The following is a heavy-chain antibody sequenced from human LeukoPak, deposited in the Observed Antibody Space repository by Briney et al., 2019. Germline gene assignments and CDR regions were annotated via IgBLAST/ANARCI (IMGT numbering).Heavy chain of an antibody. Sequence: SETLSLTCTVSGGSISSSSYYWGWIRQPPGKGLEWIGSIYYSGSTYYNPSLKSRVTISVDTSKNQFSLKLSSVTAADTAVYYCARDYSLTFYDFWSGYPDAFDIWGQGTMVTVSS. D-gene: IGHD3-3*01. J-gene: IGHJ3*02. CDR3: ARDYSLTFYDFWSGYPDAFDI. V-gene: IGHV4-39*07. CDR1: GGSISSSSYY. CDR2: IYYSGST.